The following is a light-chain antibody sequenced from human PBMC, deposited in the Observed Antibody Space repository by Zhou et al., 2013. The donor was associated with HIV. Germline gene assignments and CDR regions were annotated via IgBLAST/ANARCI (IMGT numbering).Light chain of an antibody. V-gene: IGKV1-5*01. CDR1: QSIRNW. J-gene: IGKJ2*04. Sequence: DIQMTQSPSTLSASVGDRVTITCRASQSIRNWLAWYQQRPGKAPKLLIYDASNLETGVPSRFSGSGSGTEFTLTISSLQPDDFATYYCQQYNSYPCSFGQGTKLEIK. CDR3: QQYNSYPCS. CDR2: DAS.